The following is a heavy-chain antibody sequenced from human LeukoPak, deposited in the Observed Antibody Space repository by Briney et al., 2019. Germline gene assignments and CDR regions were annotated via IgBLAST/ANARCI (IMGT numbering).Heavy chain of an antibody. CDR1: GGSISSYY. CDR2: IYDRGST. Sequence: TETLSLTCTVSGGSISSYYWSWIRQPPGKGLEWIGNIYDRGSTKYNPSLKSRVTISVDTSKNQFSLRLSSVTAADTAVYYCARGRTFDNWGQGTLVTVSS. V-gene: IGHV4-59*01. CDR3: ARGRTFDN. J-gene: IGHJ4*02.